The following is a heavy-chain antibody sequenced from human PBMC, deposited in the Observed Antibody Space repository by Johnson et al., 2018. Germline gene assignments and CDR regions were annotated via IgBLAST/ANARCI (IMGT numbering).Heavy chain of an antibody. CDR2: ISYDGSNK. CDR3: ARDGPYYYMDV. CDR1: GFTFSSSA. V-gene: IGHV3-30-3*01. Sequence: VQLVESGGGVVQPGRSLRLSCAASGFTFSSSAMHWVRQAPGKGLEWVAVISYDGSNKYYADSVKGRLTISRDNAKNSLYLQMNSLRAEDTAVYYCARDGPYYYMDVWGKGTTVTVSS. J-gene: IGHJ6*03.